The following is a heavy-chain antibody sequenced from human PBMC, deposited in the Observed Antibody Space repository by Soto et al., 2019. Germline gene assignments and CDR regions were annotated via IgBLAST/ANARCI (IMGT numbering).Heavy chain of an antibody. D-gene: IGHD3-10*01. CDR2: ISSSSSTI. V-gene: IGHV3-48*02. CDR3: ARVSGPPGRRLKYYYYYYGMDV. Sequence: GGSLRLSCAASGFTFSSYSMNWVRQAPGKGLEWVSYISSSSSTIYYADSVKGRFTISRDNAKNSLYLQMNSLRDEDTAVYYCARVSGPPGRRLKYYYYYYGMDVWGQGTTVTVS. J-gene: IGHJ6*02. CDR1: GFTFSSYS.